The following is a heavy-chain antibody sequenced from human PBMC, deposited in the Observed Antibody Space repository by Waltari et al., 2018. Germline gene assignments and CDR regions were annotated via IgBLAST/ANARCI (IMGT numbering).Heavy chain of an antibody. V-gene: IGHV4-59*01. D-gene: IGHD3-10*01. J-gene: IGHJ4*02. CDR3: ARERLERGFGLDY. Sequence: QVQLQESGPGLVKPSETLSLTCTVSGGSISSYYWSWIRQPPGKGLEWIWYIYYSGSTNYNPSLKSRVTISVDTSKNQFSLKLSSVTAADTAVYYCARERLERGFGLDYWGQGTLVTVSS. CDR1: GGSISSYY. CDR2: IYYSGST.